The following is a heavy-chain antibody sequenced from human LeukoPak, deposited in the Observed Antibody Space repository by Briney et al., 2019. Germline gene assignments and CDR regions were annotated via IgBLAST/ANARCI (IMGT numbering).Heavy chain of an antibody. CDR3: ARGPTDHYYYYYMDV. CDR2: MNPNSGNT. V-gene: IGHV1-8*01. J-gene: IGHJ6*03. Sequence: ASVKVSCKASGYTFTSYEINWVRQATGQGLEWMGWMNPNSGNTGYAQKFQDRVTMTRDTSISTAYMELSSLRSEDTAVYYCARGPTDHYYYYYMDVWGKGTTVTVSS. D-gene: IGHD4-11*01. CDR1: GYTFTSYE.